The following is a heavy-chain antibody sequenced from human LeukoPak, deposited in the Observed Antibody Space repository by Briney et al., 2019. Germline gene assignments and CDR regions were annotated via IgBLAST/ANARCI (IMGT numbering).Heavy chain of an antibody. V-gene: IGHV1-69*05. D-gene: IGHD1-1*01. CDR2: IIPIFGTA. CDR3: ARFLERLYNWFDP. Sequence: SVKVSCKASGGTFSSYAISWVRQAPGQGLEWMGGIIPIFGTANYAQKFQGRVTITTDESTSTAYMELSSLRSEDTAVYYCARFLERLYNWFDPWGQGTLVTVSS. J-gene: IGHJ5*02. CDR1: GGTFSSYA.